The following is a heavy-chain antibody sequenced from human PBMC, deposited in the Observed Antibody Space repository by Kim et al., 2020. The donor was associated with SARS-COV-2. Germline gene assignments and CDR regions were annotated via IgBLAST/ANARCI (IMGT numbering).Heavy chain of an antibody. V-gene: IGHV4-59*08. CDR3: ARLLGWFDP. CDR2: GST. J-gene: IGHJ5*02. Sequence: GSTNYNPSLKSRVTISVDTSKNQFSLKLSSVTAADTAVYYCARLLGWFDPWGQGTLVTVSS.